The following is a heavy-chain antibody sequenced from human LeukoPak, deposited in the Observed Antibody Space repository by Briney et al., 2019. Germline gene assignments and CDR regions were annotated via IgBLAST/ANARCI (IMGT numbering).Heavy chain of an antibody. CDR3: ARAGDYSGSFAGY. J-gene: IGHJ4*02. D-gene: IGHD1-26*01. CDR1: GYSLTELS. Sequence: GSVKVSCKVSGYSLTELSMHWMRQAPGKGLEWMGGFDPEDGETIYAQKFQGRVTMTEDTSTDTAYMELSSLRSEDTAMYYCARAGDYSGSFAGYWGQGTLVTVSS. V-gene: IGHV1-24*01. CDR2: FDPEDGET.